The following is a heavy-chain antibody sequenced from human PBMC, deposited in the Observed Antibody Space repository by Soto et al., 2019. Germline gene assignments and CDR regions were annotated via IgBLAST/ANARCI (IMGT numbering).Heavy chain of an antibody. CDR1: GLNFEKCS. CDR3: VKDRMNHNSVWDPFDI. D-gene: IGHD1-26*01. Sequence: PGGSLRLSCAASGLNFEKCSMNWVRQPPGKGPEWLASISPASTYIRYADSVKGRFTISRDNSKSTLSLRLNGLRAEDTAVYYCVKDRMNHNSVWDPFDIWGQGTMVTVSS. J-gene: IGHJ3*02. V-gene: IGHV3-21*04. CDR2: ISPASTYI.